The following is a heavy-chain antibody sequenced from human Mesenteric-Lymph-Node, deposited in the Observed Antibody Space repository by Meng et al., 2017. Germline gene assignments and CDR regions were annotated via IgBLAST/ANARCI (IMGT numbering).Heavy chain of an antibody. CDR2: IYYSGTT. CDR1: GGSISSSSFY. J-gene: IGHJ5*02. D-gene: IGHD3-10*01. CDR3: ARGLVRGVIIINWFDP. Sequence: PQLQGAGPGLVKASETLSLTCTVSGGSISSSSFYWGWIRQPPGKGLEWIGNIYYSGTTYYNPSLKSRVTISVDTSKNQFSLKLSSVSAADTAVYYCARGLVRGVIIINWFDPWGQGTLVTVSS. V-gene: IGHV4-39*01.